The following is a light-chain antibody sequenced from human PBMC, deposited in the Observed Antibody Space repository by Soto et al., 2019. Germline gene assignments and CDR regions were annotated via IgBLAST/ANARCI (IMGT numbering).Light chain of an antibody. CDR2: EVS. CDR1: SSDVGDYNY. Sequence: QSVLTQPASVSGSPGQSITISCTGTSSDVGDYNYVSWYQQHPGKAPKLIIYEVSNRPSGVSNRFSGSKSGNTASLTISGLQAEDEADYYCSSYTSITFVVFGGGTKLTVL. V-gene: IGLV2-14*01. CDR3: SSYTSITFVV. J-gene: IGLJ2*01.